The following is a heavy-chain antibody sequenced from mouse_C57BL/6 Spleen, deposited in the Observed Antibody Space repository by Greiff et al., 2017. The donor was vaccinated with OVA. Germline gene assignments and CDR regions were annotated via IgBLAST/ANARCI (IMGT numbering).Heavy chain of an antibody. D-gene: IGHD1-1*01. Sequence: QVQLQQSGAELVRPGTSVKVSCKASGYAFTNYLIEWVKQRPGQGLEWIGVINPGSGGTNYHEKFKGKATLTADKSSSTAYMQLSSLTSEDSAVYFCARPYYGSSYGWFAYWGQGTLVTVSA. V-gene: IGHV1-54*01. J-gene: IGHJ3*01. CDR3: ARPYYGSSYGWFAY. CDR1: GYAFTNYL. CDR2: INPGSGGT.